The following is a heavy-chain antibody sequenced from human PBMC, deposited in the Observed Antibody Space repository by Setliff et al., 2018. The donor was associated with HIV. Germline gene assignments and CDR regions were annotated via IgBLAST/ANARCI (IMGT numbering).Heavy chain of an antibody. D-gene: IGHD3-10*01. CDR1: GSTFSNAW. V-gene: IGHV3-7*01. CDR2: IRQDGSEK. CDR3: ASVLRYYGSGSYPFGY. J-gene: IGHJ4*02. Sequence: GGSLRLSCAASGSTFSNAWMNWVRQAPGKGLEWVANIRQDGSEKYYVDSVKGRFTISRDNAKNSLYLQMNSLRAEDTAVYYCASVLRYYGSGSYPFGYWGQGTLVTVSS.